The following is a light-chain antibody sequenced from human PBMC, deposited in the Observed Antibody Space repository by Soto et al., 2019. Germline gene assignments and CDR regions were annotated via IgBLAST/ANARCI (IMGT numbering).Light chain of an antibody. CDR1: QTISNW. CDR3: QQYYSYWT. Sequence: DIQMTQSPSTLSASVGDRVTITCRASQTISNWLAWYQQKPGKDTKLLIYDASSLEDRVPSRFSGSGSGTEFHLTLSSLQPDDFATYYCQQYYSYWTFGQGTKLEIK. J-gene: IGKJ1*01. V-gene: IGKV1-5*01. CDR2: DAS.